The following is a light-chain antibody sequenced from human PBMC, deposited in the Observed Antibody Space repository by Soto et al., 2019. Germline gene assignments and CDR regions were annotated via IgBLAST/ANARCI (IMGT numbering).Light chain of an antibody. Sequence: EIVMTQSPATLSVSPGERATRACRASQSVSNNIAWYQKKPGQAPRLLIYGASTRATGIPARFSGGGSGTEFTLTISSLQSEDFAVYYCQQYNNWWTFGQGTRVEIK. CDR2: GAS. J-gene: IGKJ1*01. CDR1: QSVSNN. V-gene: IGKV3-15*01. CDR3: QQYNNWWT.